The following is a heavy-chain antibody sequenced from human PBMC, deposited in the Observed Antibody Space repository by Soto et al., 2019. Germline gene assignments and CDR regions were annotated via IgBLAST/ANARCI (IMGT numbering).Heavy chain of an antibody. CDR2: ISYSGTT. CDR3: AKNTGGTRGPYFDY. J-gene: IGHJ4*02. V-gene: IGHV4-28*01. Sequence: SETLSLTCAVSGYSISSSNWWGWVRQPPGRGLEWIGYISYSGTTYYNPSLKSRVTMSIDTSKNQFSLDLSSVTAVDTAVYYCAKNTGGTRGPYFDYWGQGTPVTVS. CDR1: GYSISSSNW. D-gene: IGHD1-1*01.